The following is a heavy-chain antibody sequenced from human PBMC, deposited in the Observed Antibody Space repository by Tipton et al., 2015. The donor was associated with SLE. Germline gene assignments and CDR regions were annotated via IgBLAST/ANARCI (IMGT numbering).Heavy chain of an antibody. Sequence: TLSLTCTVSGGSISSGSYYWSWVRQPAGKGLEWIGHLYTSGSTHYNPPLKSRVTMSVDTSKNQFSLKLSSVTAADTAVYYCARRRDSSSEFDYWGQGTLVTVSS. J-gene: IGHJ4*02. CDR2: LYTSGST. D-gene: IGHD6-6*01. CDR1: GGSISSGSYY. V-gene: IGHV4-61*09. CDR3: ARRRDSSSEFDY.